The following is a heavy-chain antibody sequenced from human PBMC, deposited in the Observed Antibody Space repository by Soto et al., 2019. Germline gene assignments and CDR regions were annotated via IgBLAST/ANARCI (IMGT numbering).Heavy chain of an antibody. CDR1: GFTFSSYA. CDR3: ARVGELPLDYYYYGMDV. V-gene: IGHV3-30-3*01. D-gene: IGHD1-26*01. CDR2: ISYDGSNK. Sequence: GGSLRLSCAASGFTFSSYAMHWVRQAPGKGLEWVAVISYDGSNKYYADSVKGRFTISRDNSKNTLYLQMNSLRAEDTAVYYCARVGELPLDYYYYGMDVWGQGTTVTVSS. J-gene: IGHJ6*02.